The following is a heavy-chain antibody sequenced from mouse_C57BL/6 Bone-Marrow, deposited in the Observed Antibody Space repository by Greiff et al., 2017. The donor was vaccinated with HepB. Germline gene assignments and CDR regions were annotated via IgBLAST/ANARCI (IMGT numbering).Heavy chain of an antibody. V-gene: IGHV6-6*01. CDR3: TRGITTVVATDYYAMDY. J-gene: IGHJ4*01. D-gene: IGHD1-1*01. CDR2: IRNKANNHAT. Sequence: EVNVVDSGGGLVQPGGSMKLSCAASGFTFSDAWMDWVRQSPEKGLEWVAEIRNKANNHATYYAESVKGRFTISRDDSKSSVYLQMNSLRAEDTGIYYCTRGITTVVATDYYAMDYWGQGTSVTVSS. CDR1: GFTFSDAW.